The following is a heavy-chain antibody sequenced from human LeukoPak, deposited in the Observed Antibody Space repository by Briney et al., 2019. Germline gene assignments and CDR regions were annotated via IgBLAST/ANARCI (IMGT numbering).Heavy chain of an antibody. CDR1: EVTLRTDG. V-gene: IGHV3-23*01. CDR2: ICGSGGDT. D-gene: IGHD3-10*01. CDR3: ARRGYFDY. J-gene: IGHJ4*02. Sequence: GCLIHSPAAAEVTLRTDGIYWGSPTPRKGLDWLSGICGSGGDTYYAVSVKGRYTISRDNSKNTRYLQMNSLRAEDTAVYYCARRGYFDYWGQGTLVTVSS.